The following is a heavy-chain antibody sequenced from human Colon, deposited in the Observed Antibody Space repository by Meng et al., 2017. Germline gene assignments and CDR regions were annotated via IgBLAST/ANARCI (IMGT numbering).Heavy chain of an antibody. V-gene: IGHV4-4*02. D-gene: IGHD3-22*01. CDR1: GGSIRRSDW. CDR2: TSHSGST. Sequence: QVDLHESVLGLVKPSETLSLTCAVSGGSIRRSDWWSWVRQPPGKGLEWIGETSHSGSTNYSPSLKSRVTISLDKSKNQLSLKLNSVTAADTAVYYCASSDYYRSDYWGQGTLVTVSS. J-gene: IGHJ4*02. CDR3: ASSDYYRSDY.